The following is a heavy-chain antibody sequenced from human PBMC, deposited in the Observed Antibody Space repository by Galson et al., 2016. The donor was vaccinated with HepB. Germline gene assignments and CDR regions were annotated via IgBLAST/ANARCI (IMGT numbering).Heavy chain of an antibody. V-gene: IGHV6-1*01. CDR1: GDSVSSNTAA. CDR3: ARGARHYDVLRTHGLDV. CDR2: AYYGSRWYR. J-gene: IGHJ6*02. D-gene: IGHD3-9*01. Sequence: CAISGDSVSSNTAAWNWIRQSPSRGLEWLGRAYYGSRWYRDYAESLKGRIDISPDTSKNHFSLQLNSVTPEDTSVYFCARGARHYDVLRTHGLDVWGRGTTVTVS.